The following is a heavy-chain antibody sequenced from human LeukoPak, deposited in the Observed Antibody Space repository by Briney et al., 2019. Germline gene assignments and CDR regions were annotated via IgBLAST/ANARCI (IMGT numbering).Heavy chain of an antibody. J-gene: IGHJ5*02. CDR3: ARPPKGLLWFGELITPDTDNWFDP. CDR2: INPNSGGT. V-gene: IGHV1-2*06. CDR1: GYTFTGYY. D-gene: IGHD3-10*01. Sequence: ASVKVSCKASGYTFTGYYMHWVRQAPGQGLEWMGRINPNSGGTNYDQKSQGRVTMTRDTSISTAYMELSRLRSDDTAVYYCARPPKGLLWFGELITPDTDNWFDPWGQGTLVTVSS.